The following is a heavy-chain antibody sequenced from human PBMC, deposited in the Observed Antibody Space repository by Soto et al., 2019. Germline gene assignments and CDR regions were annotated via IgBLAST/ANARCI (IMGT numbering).Heavy chain of an antibody. J-gene: IGHJ6*02. CDR2: IYPGDSDT. CDR3: ARTSAAGNYYYGMAV. Sequence: GESLKISGKGSGYSFTSYWIGWVRQMPGKGLEWMGIIYPGDSDTRYSPSFQGQVTISADKSISTAYLQWSSLKASDTAMYYCARTSAAGNYYYGMAVRGQGTTVTVSS. CDR1: GYSFTSYW. D-gene: IGHD6-13*01. V-gene: IGHV5-51*01.